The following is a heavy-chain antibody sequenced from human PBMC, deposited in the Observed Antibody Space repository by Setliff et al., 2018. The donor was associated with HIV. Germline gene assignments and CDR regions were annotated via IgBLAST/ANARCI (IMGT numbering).Heavy chain of an antibody. CDR3: ARDRRVTMVRGVMNYYYMDV. CDR2: IYYSGMT. Sequence: PSETLSLTCTVSGGSISSTSYYWGWIRQPPGTGLEWIGDIYYSGMTNYNPSLQSRVTISLDTSKNQFSLKVNSVTAADTAVYYCARDRRVTMVRGVMNYYYMDVWGKGTTVTVSS. D-gene: IGHD3-10*01. J-gene: IGHJ6*03. V-gene: IGHV4-61*01. CDR1: GGSISSTSYY.